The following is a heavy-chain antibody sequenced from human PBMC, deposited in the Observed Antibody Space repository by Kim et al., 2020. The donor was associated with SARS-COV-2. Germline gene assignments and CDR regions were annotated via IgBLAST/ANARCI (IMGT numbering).Heavy chain of an antibody. V-gene: IGHV3-21*01. CDR2: ISSNRSYI. D-gene: IGHD2-2*01. CDR1: GFTFSSYS. Sequence: GGSLRLSCAASGFTFSSYSMNWVRQAPGKGLEWVSSISSNRSYIYYADSVKGRFTISRDNAKNSLYLQMNSLRAEDTAVYYCARELVVQAAIHEYDAFDIWGQGTMVTVSS. CDR3: ARELVVQAAIHEYDAFDI. J-gene: IGHJ3*02.